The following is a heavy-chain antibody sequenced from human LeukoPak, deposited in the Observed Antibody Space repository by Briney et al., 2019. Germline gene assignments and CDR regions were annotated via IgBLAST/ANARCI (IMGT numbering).Heavy chain of an antibody. CDR1: GGSFSGYY. Sequence: SETLSLTCAVYGGSFSGYYWSWIRQPPGKGLEWIGEINHSGSTNYNPSLKSRVTISVDTSKNQFSLKLSSVTAADTAVYYCARGRSLILTGYFPFDCWGQGTLVTVSS. V-gene: IGHV4-34*01. CDR2: INHSGST. CDR3: ARGRSLILTGYFPFDC. J-gene: IGHJ4*02. D-gene: IGHD3-9*01.